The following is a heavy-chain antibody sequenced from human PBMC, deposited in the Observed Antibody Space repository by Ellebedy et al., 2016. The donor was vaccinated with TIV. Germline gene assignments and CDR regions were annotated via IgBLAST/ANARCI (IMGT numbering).Heavy chain of an antibody. V-gene: IGHV3-13*01. Sequence: GESLKISCAASGFTFSSYDVHWVRQATGKGLEWVSAIGTAGDTYYPGSVKGRFTISRENAKNSLYLQMNSLRAGDTAVYYCAREAVAGGTSWYFDLWGRGTLVTVSS. J-gene: IGHJ2*01. CDR1: GFTFSSYD. CDR3: AREAVAGGTSWYFDL. D-gene: IGHD6-19*01. CDR2: IGTAGDT.